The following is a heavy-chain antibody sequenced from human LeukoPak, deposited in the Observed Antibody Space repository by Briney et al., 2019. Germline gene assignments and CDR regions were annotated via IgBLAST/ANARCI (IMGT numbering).Heavy chain of an antibody. D-gene: IGHD6-13*01. V-gene: IGHV3-66*01. Sequence: GGSLRLSCTASGFTVSSNYMSWVRQAPGKGLEWVSDIYSGGSTYYADSVKGRFTISRDNSRNTLYLQMNSLRAEDTAVYYCASVMAAAGQFDYWGQGTLVTVSS. J-gene: IGHJ4*02. CDR3: ASVMAAAGQFDY. CDR2: IYSGGST. CDR1: GFTVSSNY.